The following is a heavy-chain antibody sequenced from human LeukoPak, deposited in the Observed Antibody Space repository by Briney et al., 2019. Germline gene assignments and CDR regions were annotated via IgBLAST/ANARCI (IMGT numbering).Heavy chain of an antibody. V-gene: IGHV1-69*13. D-gene: IGHD2-15*01. CDR2: IIPIFGTA. CDR3: AIGYCSGGSCYGYYYGMDV. J-gene: IGHJ6*04. CDR1: GGTFSSYA. Sequence: SVKVSCKASGGTFSSYAISWVRQAPGQGLEWMGGIIPIFGTANYAQKFQGRVTITADESTSTAYTELSSLRSEDTAVYYCAIGYCSGGSCYGYYYGMDVWGKGTTVTVSS.